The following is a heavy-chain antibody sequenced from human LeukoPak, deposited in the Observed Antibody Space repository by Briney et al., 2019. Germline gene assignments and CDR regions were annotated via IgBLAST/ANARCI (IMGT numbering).Heavy chain of an antibody. Sequence: SETLSVTCTVSGGSISSDCWSWIRQPPGKGLEWIGYIYYSGSTNYNPSLKSRVTISVDTSKNQFSLKLSSVTAADTAVYYCAISEDDSSGYYSDYWGQGTLVTVSS. CDR3: AISEDDSSGYYSDY. CDR1: GGSISSDC. J-gene: IGHJ4*02. D-gene: IGHD3-22*01. V-gene: IGHV4-59*08. CDR2: IYYSGST.